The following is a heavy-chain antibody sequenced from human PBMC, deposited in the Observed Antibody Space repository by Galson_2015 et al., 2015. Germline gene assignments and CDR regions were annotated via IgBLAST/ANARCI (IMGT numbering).Heavy chain of an antibody. CDR1: GFTFNSYG. J-gene: IGHJ6*02. CDR3: AKAVARANRGGMDV. D-gene: IGHD1-14*01. Sequence: SLRLSCATSGFTFNSYGMNWVRQAPGKGLEWVAVTWYDGSQQFYTDSVKGRFTISRDNSKNTVYLEMNSLRAEDTAVYYCAKAVARANRGGMDVWGQGSTVIVSS. CDR2: TWYDGSQQ. V-gene: IGHV3-33*06.